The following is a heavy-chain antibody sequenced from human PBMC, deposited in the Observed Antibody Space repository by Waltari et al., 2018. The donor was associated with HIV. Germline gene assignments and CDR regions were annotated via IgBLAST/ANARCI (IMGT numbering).Heavy chain of an antibody. CDR1: GYRVPTYW. V-gene: IGHV5-51*01. D-gene: IGHD2-21*02. J-gene: IGHJ4*02. CDR2: VYPGDSET. Sequence: VQLVQSGTEVKKPGESLTISCKASGYRVPTYWSAWVRQRPGKGLEWMGIVYPGDSETRYSPSFEGQVTISVDKSIATAYLQWSSLKASDSAVYYCARPGLAYCGGDCYYHFWGQGTLVSVSS. CDR3: ARPGLAYCGGDCYYHF.